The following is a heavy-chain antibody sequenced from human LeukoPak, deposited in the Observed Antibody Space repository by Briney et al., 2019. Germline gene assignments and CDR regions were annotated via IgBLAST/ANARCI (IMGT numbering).Heavy chain of an antibody. CDR1: GFTFSSYS. D-gene: IGHD2-15*01. V-gene: IGHV3-23*01. CDR2: ISGSGGST. J-gene: IGHJ4*02. Sequence: GGSLRLSCAASGFTFSSYSMNWVRQAPGKGLEWVSAISGSGGSTYYADSVKGRFTISRDNSKNTLYLQMNSLRAEDTAVYYCAKDRSIVVVVYFDYWGQGTLVTVSS. CDR3: AKDRSIVVVVYFDY.